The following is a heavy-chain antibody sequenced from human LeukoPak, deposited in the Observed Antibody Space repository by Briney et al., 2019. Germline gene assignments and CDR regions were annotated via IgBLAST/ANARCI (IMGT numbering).Heavy chain of an antibody. CDR1: GFTFSDYY. CDR3: ARAKYELFSWGYYYGMDV. J-gene: IGHJ6*02. Sequence: PGGSPRLSCAASGFTFSDYYMSWIRRAPGKGLEWVSYISSSGSTIYYADSVKGRFTISRDNAKNSLYLQMNSLRAEDTAVYYCARAKYELFSWGYYYGMDVWGQGTTVTVSS. D-gene: IGHD2-2*01. V-gene: IGHV3-11*01. CDR2: ISSSGSTI.